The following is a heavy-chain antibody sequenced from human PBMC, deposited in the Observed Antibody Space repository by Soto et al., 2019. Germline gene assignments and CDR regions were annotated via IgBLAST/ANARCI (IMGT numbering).Heavy chain of an antibody. CDR3: EKDRFCSGVSCYKDC. J-gene: IGHJ4*02. CDR2: ISGSDGST. CDR1: GFIFSSFA. D-gene: IGHD2-15*01. Sequence: GGFLRLSCAASGFIFSSFAMSLVRQAPGKGLEGVSTISGSDGSTYYADSVQGRFTIYRDKSKNTLSLQMNSLRAEDTAVYYCEKDRFCSGVSCYKDCWGQGTLVNVSS. V-gene: IGHV3-23*01.